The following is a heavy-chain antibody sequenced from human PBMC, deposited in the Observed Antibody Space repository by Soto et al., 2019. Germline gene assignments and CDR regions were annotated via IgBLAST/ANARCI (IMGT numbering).Heavy chain of an antibody. CDR1: GGSISSSNW. D-gene: IGHD6-13*01. J-gene: IGHJ4*02. CDR3: ARSLAAADPDFDY. Sequence: SETLSLTCAVSGGSISSSNWWSWVRQPPGKGLEWIGEIYHSGSTNYNPSLKSRVTISVDKSKNQFSLKLSSVTAADTAVYYCARSLAAADPDFDYWGQGTLVTVSS. CDR2: IYHSGST. V-gene: IGHV4-4*02.